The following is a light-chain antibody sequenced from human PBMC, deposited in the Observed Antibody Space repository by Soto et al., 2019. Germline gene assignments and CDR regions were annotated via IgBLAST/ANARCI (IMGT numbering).Light chain of an antibody. CDR1: SSNIGNNY. V-gene: IGLV1-51*01. Sequence: QSVLTQSPSVSAAPGQTVTISCSGSSSNIGNNYVSWYQQLPGTAPKLLIYDNNKRPSGIPDRFSGSKSGTSATLGITGLQTGDEADYYCGTWDSSLSVPYVFGTGTKVTVL. CDR2: DNN. CDR3: GTWDSSLSVPYV. J-gene: IGLJ1*01.